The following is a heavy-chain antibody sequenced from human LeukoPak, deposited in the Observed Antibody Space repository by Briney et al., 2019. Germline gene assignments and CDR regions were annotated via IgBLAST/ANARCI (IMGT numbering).Heavy chain of an antibody. Sequence: SETLSLTCAVYGGSFSGYYWSWVRQPPGKGLEWIGEINHSGSNNYNPSLKSRVTISVDTSKNQFSLKLSSVTAADTAVYYCARGRAGTTRGSHRYYFDYWGQGTLVTVSS. V-gene: IGHV4-34*01. D-gene: IGHD1-7*01. CDR1: GGSFSGYY. CDR2: INHSGSN. J-gene: IGHJ4*02. CDR3: ARGRAGTTRGSHRYYFDY.